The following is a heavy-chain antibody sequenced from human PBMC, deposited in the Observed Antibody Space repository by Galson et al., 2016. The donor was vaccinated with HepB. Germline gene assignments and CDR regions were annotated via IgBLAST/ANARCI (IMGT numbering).Heavy chain of an antibody. D-gene: IGHD4/OR15-4a*01. Sequence: LRLSCAASGFIFNSYSMNWVRQAPGKGLEWVSSISIRGDYMYYADSVKGRFTISRDNAKNTLYLQMNSLRTEDTAVYYCARDPSRSIFDYGGDYWGRGTLVTVSS. V-gene: IGHV3-21*01. CDR2: ISIRGDYM. J-gene: IGHJ4*02. CDR1: GFIFNSYS. CDR3: ARDPSRSIFDYGGDY.